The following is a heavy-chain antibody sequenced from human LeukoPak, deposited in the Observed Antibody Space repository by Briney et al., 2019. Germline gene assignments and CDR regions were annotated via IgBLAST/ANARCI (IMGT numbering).Heavy chain of an antibody. CDR1: GGSFSSYY. J-gene: IGHJ4*02. CDR2: INHSGST. Sequence: PSETLSLTCAVYGGSFSSYYWTWIRQPPGKGLEWIGEINHSGSTSYNPSLKSRVTMSVDTSENQFSLKLSSVTAADTAVYYCARTIAVAGPFDYWGQGTLVTVSS. D-gene: IGHD6-19*01. CDR3: ARTIAVAGPFDY. V-gene: IGHV4-34*01.